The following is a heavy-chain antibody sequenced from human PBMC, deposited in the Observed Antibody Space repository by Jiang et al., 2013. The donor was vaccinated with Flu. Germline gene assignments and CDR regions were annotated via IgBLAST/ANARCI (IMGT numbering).Heavy chain of an antibody. J-gene: IGHJ6*02. CDR3: ARDKLDYDSSGYYYGMDV. CDR2: IIPIFGTA. D-gene: IGHD3-22*01. CDR1: GGTFSSYA. V-gene: IGHV1-69*01. Sequence: SGGTFSSYAISWVRQAPGQGLEWMGGIIPIFGTANYAQKFQGRVTITADESTSTAYMELSSLRSEDTAVYYCARDKLDYDSSGYYYGMDVWGQGTTVTVSS.